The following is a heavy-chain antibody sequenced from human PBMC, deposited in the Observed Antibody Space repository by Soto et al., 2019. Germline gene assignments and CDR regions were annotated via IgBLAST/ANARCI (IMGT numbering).Heavy chain of an antibody. Sequence: SETLSLSCTVSGGSVSSYFWSWIRQPPGKGLEWIGYIYYSGSTNYNPSLKSRVTISVDTSKNQFSLKLSSVTAADTAVYYCARGLSGGDFWSGYYTRAGPGVWFDPWGQGTLVTVSS. CDR2: IYYSGST. CDR1: GGSVSSYF. CDR3: ARGLSGGDFWSGYYTRAGPGVWFDP. J-gene: IGHJ5*02. V-gene: IGHV4-59*02. D-gene: IGHD3-3*01.